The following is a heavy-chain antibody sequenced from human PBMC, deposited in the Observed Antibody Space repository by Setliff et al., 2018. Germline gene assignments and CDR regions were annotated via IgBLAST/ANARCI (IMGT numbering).Heavy chain of an antibody. CDR3: VRGPGPSVVVAIPFDH. V-gene: IGHV1-18*01. Sequence: ASVKVSCKTSGYAFITFGMSWVRQAPGQGLEWMGWMSPVYGIANYARKFQGRGTLTADTSTTTAYLELASLRDDDTAVYYCVRGPGPSVVVAIPFDHWGQGSLVTVSS. CDR1: GYAFITFG. CDR2: MSPVYGIA. J-gene: IGHJ4*02. D-gene: IGHD5-12*01.